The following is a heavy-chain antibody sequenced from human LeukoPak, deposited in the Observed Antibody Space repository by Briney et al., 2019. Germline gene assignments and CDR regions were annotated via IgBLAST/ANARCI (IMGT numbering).Heavy chain of an antibody. CDR3: ARSREDYDFWGGYYTLIDYFDY. Sequence: GGSLRLSCAASGFTFSSYSMNWVRQAPGKGLEWVSSISSSSSYIYYADSVKGRFTISRDNAKNSLYLQMNSLSGEDTAVYYCARSREDYDFWGGYYTLIDYFDYWGQGTLVTVSS. D-gene: IGHD3-3*01. CDR2: ISSSSSYI. V-gene: IGHV3-21*01. CDR1: GFTFSSYS. J-gene: IGHJ4*02.